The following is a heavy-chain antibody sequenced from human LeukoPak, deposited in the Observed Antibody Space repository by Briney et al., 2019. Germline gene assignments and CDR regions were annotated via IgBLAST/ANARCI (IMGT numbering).Heavy chain of an antibody. CDR1: GYTFTSYG. Sequence: GASVKVSCKASGYTFTSYGISWVRHAPGQGLEWMGWISAYNGNTNYAQKLQGRVTMTTDTSTSTAYMELRSLRSDDTAVYYCARDWQSSPALPTDYYYYYMDVWGKGTTVTVSS. D-gene: IGHD2-2*01. CDR3: ARDWQSSPALPTDYYYYYMDV. V-gene: IGHV1-18*01. CDR2: ISAYNGNT. J-gene: IGHJ6*03.